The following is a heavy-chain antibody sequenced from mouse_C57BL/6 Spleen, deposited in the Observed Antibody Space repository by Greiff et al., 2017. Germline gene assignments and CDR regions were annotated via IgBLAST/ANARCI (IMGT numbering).Heavy chain of an antibody. V-gene: IGHV1-26*01. CDR1: GYTFTDYY. CDR2: INPNNGGT. Sequence: EVQLQQSGPELVKPGASVKISCKASGYTFTDYYMNWVKQSHGKSLEWIGDINPNNGGTSYNQKFKGKATLTVDKSSSPAYMELRSLTSEDSAVYYCAREEDRGYYGSSYDAMDYWGQGTSVTVSS. CDR3: AREEDRGYYGSSYDAMDY. J-gene: IGHJ4*01. D-gene: IGHD1-1*01.